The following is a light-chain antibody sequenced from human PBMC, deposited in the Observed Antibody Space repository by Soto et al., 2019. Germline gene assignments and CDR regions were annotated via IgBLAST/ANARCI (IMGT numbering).Light chain of an antibody. V-gene: IGKV3-15*01. CDR2: AAS. CDR3: QQYNNWPLYT. CDR1: QTIGSN. Sequence: EIVMTQSPATLSVSPGESATLSCRASQTIGSNLAWYQLKPGQAPRLLIYAASTRAAGVPARFSGSRSGTDFTLTISSLQSEDLAVFFCQQYNNWPLYTFGQGTKVEIK. J-gene: IGKJ2*01.